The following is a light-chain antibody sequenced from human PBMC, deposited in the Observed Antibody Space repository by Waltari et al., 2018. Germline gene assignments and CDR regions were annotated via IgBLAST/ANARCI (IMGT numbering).Light chain of an antibody. V-gene: IGKV1-5*03. CDR2: KAS. CDR1: ESVKKT. Sequence: DVQLTHSPSTLSASVGDRVTITCRASESVKKTLAWYQHQPGKAPNVLVHKASRLESGVPSRFGGSGYGTEFTLTISSLEPDXXXTYYCHQYNTLPLTFGGGTKVEIK. J-gene: IGKJ4*01. CDR3: HQYNTLPLT.